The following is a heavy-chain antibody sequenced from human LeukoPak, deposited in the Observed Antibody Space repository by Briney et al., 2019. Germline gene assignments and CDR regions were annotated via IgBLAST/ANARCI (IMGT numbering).Heavy chain of an antibody. CDR1: GGSISSYY. CDR2: IYYSGST. V-gene: IGHV4-59*01. Sequence: PSETLSLTCTVSGGSISSYYWSWIRQPPGKGLEWIGYIYYSGSTNYNPSLKSRVTISVDTSKNQFSLKLSSVTAADTAVYYCARANLLKGPNAFDYWGQGTLVTVSS. J-gene: IGHJ4*02. CDR3: ARANLLKGPNAFDY.